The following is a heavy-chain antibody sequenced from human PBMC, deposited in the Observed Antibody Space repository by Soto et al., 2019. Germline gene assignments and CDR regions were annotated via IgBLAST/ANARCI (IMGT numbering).Heavy chain of an antibody. CDR1: GGSVSSGNYY. Sequence: SETLSLTCTVSGGSVSSGNYYWSWIRQPPGKGLEWIAYIYYSGSTYYNPSPKSRVTISVDTSKNQFSLKLSSVTAADTAVYYCARSISGYCSSTSCYPPWFDPWGQGTLVTVSS. D-gene: IGHD2-2*01. CDR3: ARSISGYCSSTSCYPPWFDP. J-gene: IGHJ5*02. CDR2: IYYSGST. V-gene: IGHV4-61*01.